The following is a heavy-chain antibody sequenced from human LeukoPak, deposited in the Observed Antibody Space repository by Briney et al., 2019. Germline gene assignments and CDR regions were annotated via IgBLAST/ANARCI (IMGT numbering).Heavy chain of an antibody. Sequence: GGSLRLSCAASGFTFSSYAMSWVRQAPGKGLEWVSAISGGGGSTYYADSVKGRFTISRDNSKNMLFLQMNSLRAEDTAVYYCAKEIRFLEWLLDYWGQGTLVTVSS. V-gene: IGHV3-23*01. J-gene: IGHJ4*02. CDR2: ISGGGGST. CDR3: AKEIRFLEWLLDY. D-gene: IGHD3-3*01. CDR1: GFTFSSYA.